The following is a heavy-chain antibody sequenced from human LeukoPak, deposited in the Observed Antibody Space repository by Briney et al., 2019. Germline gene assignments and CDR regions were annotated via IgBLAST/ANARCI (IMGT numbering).Heavy chain of an antibody. CDR3: ARLDVITSYYFDY. D-gene: IGHD3-16*01. CDR1: GGSISSSSYY. Sequence: SETLSLTCTVSGGSISSSSYYWGWIRQPPGKGLEWIGSIYYSGSTNCNPSLKSRVTISVDTSKNQFSLKLSSVTAADTAVYYCARLDVITSYYFDYWGQGTLVTVSS. CDR2: IYYSGST. V-gene: IGHV4-39*07. J-gene: IGHJ4*02.